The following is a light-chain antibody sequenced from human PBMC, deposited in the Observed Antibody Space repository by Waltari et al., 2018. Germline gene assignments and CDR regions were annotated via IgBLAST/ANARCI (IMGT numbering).Light chain of an antibody. CDR2: KAS. V-gene: IGKV1-5*03. J-gene: IGKJ4*01. CDR1: QSISMW. Sequence: IQMTQSPATLSASVGDRVTITCRASQSISMWLAWYQQKPGKAPKLLIYKASSLKSGVPSRFSGSGSGTEFTLTIGNLQPDDFATYYCQQYTSYVLTFGGGTTVEIK. CDR3: QQYTSYVLT.